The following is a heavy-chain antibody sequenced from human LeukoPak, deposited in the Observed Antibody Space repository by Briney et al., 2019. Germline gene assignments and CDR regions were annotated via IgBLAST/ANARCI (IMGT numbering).Heavy chain of an antibody. CDR3: AREVKRIQLWLRGNWFDP. CDR2: INSDGSWT. J-gene: IGHJ5*02. V-gene: IGHV3-74*01. D-gene: IGHD5-18*01. CDR1: GNYW. Sequence: TGGSLRLSCAASGNYWMHWVRQAPGKGLVWVSHINSDGSWTGYADSVKGRFTISRDNAKNSLYLQMNSLRAEDTAVYYCAREVKRIQLWLRGNWFDPWGQGTLVTVSS.